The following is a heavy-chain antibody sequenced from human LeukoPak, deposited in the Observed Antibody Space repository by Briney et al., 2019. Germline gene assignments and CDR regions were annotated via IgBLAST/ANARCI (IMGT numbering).Heavy chain of an antibody. J-gene: IGHJ4*02. D-gene: IGHD3-22*01. V-gene: IGHV1-69*06. CDR2: IIPIFGTA. CDR1: GGTFSSYA. Sequence: ASVKVSCKASGGTFSSYAISWVRQAPGQGLEWMGGIIPIFGTANYAQKFQGRVTITADKSTSTAYMELSSLRSEDTAVYYCARGSYYDSSGYYLGLSYWGQGTLVTVSS. CDR3: ARGSYYDSSGYYLGLSY.